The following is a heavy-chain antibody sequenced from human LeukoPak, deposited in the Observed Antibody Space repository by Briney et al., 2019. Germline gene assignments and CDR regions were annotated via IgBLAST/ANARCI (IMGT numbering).Heavy chain of an antibody. CDR3: AREGQYGSGIDY. D-gene: IGHD3-10*01. CDR2: ISSSGSTI. J-gene: IGHJ4*02. CDR1: GFTFSSYE. V-gene: IGHV3-48*03. Sequence: GGSLRLSCAASGFTFSSYEMNWVRQAPGKGLEWVSYISSSGSTIYYADSVKGRFTISRDNAKDSLYLQMNSLRAEDTAVYYCAREGQYGSGIDYWGQGTLVTVSS.